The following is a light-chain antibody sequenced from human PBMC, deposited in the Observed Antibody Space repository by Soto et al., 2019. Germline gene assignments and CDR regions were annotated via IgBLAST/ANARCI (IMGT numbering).Light chain of an antibody. J-gene: IGKJ1*01. CDR1: QSFTSGY. Sequence: EIVLTQSPGTLSLSPGERATVSCRASQSFTSGYLAWYQQRPGQAPRLLIYGASSRATGIPARFSGSGSGRQFTLTISSLQSEDSAVYYCQQYNNWPQTFGQGTKVDIK. CDR2: GAS. CDR3: QQYNNWPQT. V-gene: IGKV3-15*01.